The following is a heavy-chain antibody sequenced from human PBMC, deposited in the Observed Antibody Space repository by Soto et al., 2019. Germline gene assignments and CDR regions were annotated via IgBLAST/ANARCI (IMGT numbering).Heavy chain of an antibody. CDR1: GYTFSSYG. D-gene: IGHD6-13*01. CDR2: ISAYNGNT. CDR3: AREERAATGPSKDY. J-gene: IGHJ4*02. V-gene: IGHV1-18*01. Sequence: QVQLVQSGAEVKKPGASVKVSCKTSGYTFSSYGISWVRQAPGQGLEWMGWISAYNGNTNYAQKLQGRGTMTTDTSTSTAYMELRSLRSDDSAVYCCAREERAATGPSKDYWGQGTLVTVSS.